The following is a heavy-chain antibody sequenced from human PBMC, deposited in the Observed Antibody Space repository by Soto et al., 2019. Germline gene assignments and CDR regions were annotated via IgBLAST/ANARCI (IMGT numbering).Heavy chain of an antibody. Sequence: QVQLVESGGGLVNPGGSLRLSCAASGFTFSDYYMNWIRQAPGTGLAWLSYSAGSSAYTNYAYSVKGRFTISRDNAKNSLFLQLTSLRDEDKAVYYGARAVGTYYGLDVWGQGTTVTVSS. V-gene: IGHV3-11*06. J-gene: IGHJ6*02. CDR3: ARAVGTYYGLDV. D-gene: IGHD1-26*01. CDR2: SAGSSAYT. CDR1: GFTFSDYY.